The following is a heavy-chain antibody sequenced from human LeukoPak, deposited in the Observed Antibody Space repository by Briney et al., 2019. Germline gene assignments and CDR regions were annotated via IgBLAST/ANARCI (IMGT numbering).Heavy chain of an antibody. J-gene: IGHJ3*02. CDR3: AKNDAFDI. CDR2: ISWNSGSI. CDR1: GFTFDDYA. Sequence: GGSLRLSCAASGFTFDDYAMHWVRQAPGKGLEWVSGISWNSGSIGYADSVKGRFTISRDNAKNSLYLQMNSPRAEDTALYYCAKNDAFDIWGQGTMVTVSP. V-gene: IGHV3-9*01.